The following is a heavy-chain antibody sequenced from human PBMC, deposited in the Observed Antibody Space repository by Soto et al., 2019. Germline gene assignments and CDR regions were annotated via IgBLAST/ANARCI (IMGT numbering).Heavy chain of an antibody. Sequence: QVQLVQSGADVKKPGSSVKVSCQASGVTFSSETLGWVRQAPGHGLEWVGGIIPLFGTASYAQKFQGRVTITAYESTSTVYMELSSLRSDDTAVYFCATELGENPASPFDAWGQGTLVTVSS. CDR1: GVTFSSET. V-gene: IGHV1-69*01. J-gene: IGHJ4*02. CDR3: ATELGENPASPFDA. CDR2: IIPLFGTA. D-gene: IGHD3-10*01.